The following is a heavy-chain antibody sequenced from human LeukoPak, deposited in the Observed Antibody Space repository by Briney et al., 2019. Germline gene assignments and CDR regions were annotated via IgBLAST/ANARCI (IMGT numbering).Heavy chain of an antibody. CDR3: ARDRYGYSYGLYYYYMDV. V-gene: IGHV1-2*02. CDR1: GYTFTGYY. J-gene: IGHJ6*03. Sequence: ASVKDSCKASGYTFTGYYMHWVRQAPGQGLEWMGWINPNSGGTNYAQKFQGRVTMTRDTSISTAYMELSRLRSDDTAVYYCARDRYGYSYGLYYYYMDVWGKGTTVTVSS. D-gene: IGHD5-18*01. CDR2: INPNSGGT.